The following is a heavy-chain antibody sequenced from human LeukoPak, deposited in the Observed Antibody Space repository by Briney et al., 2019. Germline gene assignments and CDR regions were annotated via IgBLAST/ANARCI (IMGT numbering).Heavy chain of an antibody. J-gene: IGHJ5*02. D-gene: IGHD6-6*01. CDR1: GYSLSSAYY. CDR2: VYHSGST. V-gene: IGHV4-38-2*02. Sequence: SETLSLTCTVSGYSLSSAYYWAWIRQPPGKGLEWIGSVYHSGSTNYNPSLKSRVTISVDTSKNQFSLKLSSVTAADTAVYYCARRGAAPPRGWFDPWGQGTLVTVSS. CDR3: ARRGAAPPRGWFDP.